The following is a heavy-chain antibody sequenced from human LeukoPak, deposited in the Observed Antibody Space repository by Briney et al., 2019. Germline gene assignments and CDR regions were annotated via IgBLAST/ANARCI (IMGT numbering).Heavy chain of an antibody. V-gene: IGHV3-23*01. D-gene: IGHD3-22*01. CDR1: GFTFSSYA. CDR2: ISGSGGST. CDR3: AKGDSSGYYYRPFDY. J-gene: IGHJ4*02. Sequence: TGGSLRLSCAASGFTFSSYAMSWVRQAPGKGLEWVSAISGSGGSTYYADSVKGRFTISRDNSKNTLYLQMNSLRAEDTAVYYCAKGDSSGYYYRPFDYWGQGTRVTVSS.